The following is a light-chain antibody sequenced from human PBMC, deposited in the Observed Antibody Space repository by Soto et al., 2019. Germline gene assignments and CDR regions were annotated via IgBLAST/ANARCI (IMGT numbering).Light chain of an antibody. CDR1: QGIRND. CDR3: QQYGSSIT. V-gene: IGKV3-20*01. CDR2: GAS. Sequence: TQNQSSLSASVGDRVTITCRASQGIRNDLGWYQQKPGQAPRLLIYGASSRATGIPDRFSGSGSGTDFTLTISRLEPEDFAVYYCQQYGSSITFGQGTRPENK. J-gene: IGKJ5*01.